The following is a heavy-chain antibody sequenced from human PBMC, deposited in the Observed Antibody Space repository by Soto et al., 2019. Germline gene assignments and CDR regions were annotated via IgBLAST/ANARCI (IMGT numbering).Heavy chain of an antibody. CDR3: ARVRRGALDY. J-gene: IGHJ4*02. CDR1: GFTFSSYE. CDR2: ISSSGSTI. V-gene: IGHV3-48*03. Sequence: PGGSLRLSCAGSGFTFSSYEMNWVRQAPGKGLEWVSYISSSGSTIYYADSVKGRFTISRDNAKNSLYLQMNSLRAEDTAVYYCARVRRGALDYWGQGTLVTVSS.